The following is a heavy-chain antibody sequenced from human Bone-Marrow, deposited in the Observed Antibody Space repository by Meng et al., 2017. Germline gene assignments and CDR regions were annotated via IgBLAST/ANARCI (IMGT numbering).Heavy chain of an antibody. CDR1: GDSISSDIW. CDR2: VYHRGDT. J-gene: IGHJ4*02. V-gene: IGHV4-4*02. D-gene: IGHD6-19*01. CDR3: ARESSSGSYYFDY. Sequence: QVQLQESGPGLVKPSGTLSLTCTVSGDSISSDIWWSWVRQPPGKGLEWIGEVYHRGDTNYNPSLKSRVVISVDKSKNQFSLNLSSVTAADTAVYYCARESSSGSYYFDYWGQGTLVTVSS.